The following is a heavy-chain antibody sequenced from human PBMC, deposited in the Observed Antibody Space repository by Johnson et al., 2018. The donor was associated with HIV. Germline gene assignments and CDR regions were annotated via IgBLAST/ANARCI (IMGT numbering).Heavy chain of an antibody. CDR1: GFTFSGYD. J-gene: IGHJ3*02. CDR3: ARRMVQGVIITSGAFDI. D-gene: IGHD3-10*01. CDR2: IGIAGDT. Sequence: VQLVESGGGLIQPGGSLRLSCAASGFTFSGYDMHWVRQPTGKGLEWVSAIGIAGDTYYQGSVKGRITISRENAKNSLYLQMNSLRAEDTAVYYCARRMVQGVIITSGAFDIWGQVTMVTVSS. V-gene: IGHV3-13*01.